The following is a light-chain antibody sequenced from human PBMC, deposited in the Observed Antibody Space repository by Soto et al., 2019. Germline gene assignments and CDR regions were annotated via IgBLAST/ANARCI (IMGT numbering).Light chain of an antibody. CDR3: QQYGSSPPYT. J-gene: IGKJ2*01. V-gene: IGKV3-20*01. CDR2: GSS. CDR1: QSVTNKY. Sequence: EVVLTQSPGTLSLSPGERATLSSRASQSVTNKYLAWYQQKPGQAPRLLIFGSSDRATGIPDRFSGSGSGTDFTLTISRLEPEDFAVYYCQQYGSSPPYTFGQGTKLEI.